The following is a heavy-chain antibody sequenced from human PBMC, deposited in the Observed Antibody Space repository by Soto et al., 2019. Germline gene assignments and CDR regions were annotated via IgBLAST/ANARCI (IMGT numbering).Heavy chain of an antibody. CDR3: AKRGSHYDFWSGYYLVDV. CDR1: GFTFSSYA. V-gene: IGHV3-23*01. CDR2: ISGSGGST. Sequence: GGSLRLSCAASGFTFSSYAMSWVRQAPGKGLEWVSAISGSGGSTYYADSVKGRFTISRDNSKNTLYLQMNSLRAEDTAVYYCAKRGSHYDFWSGYYLVDVWGKGTTVTVSS. J-gene: IGHJ6*04. D-gene: IGHD3-3*01.